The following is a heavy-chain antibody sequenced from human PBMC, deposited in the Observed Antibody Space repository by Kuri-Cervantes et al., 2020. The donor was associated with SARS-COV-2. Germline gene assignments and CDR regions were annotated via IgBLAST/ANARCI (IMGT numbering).Heavy chain of an antibody. Sequence: SETLSLTCTVSGYSISSGYYWGWIRQPPGKGLEWIGSIYHSGSTYYNPSLKSRVTISVDTSKIQFSLKLSSVTAADTAVYYCARAPSVITGTTSYAFDIWGQGTMVTVSS. J-gene: IGHJ3*02. CDR3: ARAPSVITGTTSYAFDI. CDR1: GYSISSGYY. V-gene: IGHV4-38-2*02. D-gene: IGHD1-7*01. CDR2: IYHSGST.